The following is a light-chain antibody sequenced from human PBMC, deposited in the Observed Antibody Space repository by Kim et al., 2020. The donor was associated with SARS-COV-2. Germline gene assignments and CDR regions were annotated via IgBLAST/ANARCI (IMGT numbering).Light chain of an antibody. Sequence: QSALTQPASVSGSPGQSITISCTGTSSDVGAYDYVSWYQQHLGKAPKLMIYDVNNRPSGVSNRFSGSKSDNTASLTISGLQPEDEADYYCASFTSKSTPSFGTGTKVTVL. CDR3: ASFTSKSTPS. CDR2: DVN. V-gene: IGLV2-14*03. CDR1: SSDVGAYDY. J-gene: IGLJ1*01.